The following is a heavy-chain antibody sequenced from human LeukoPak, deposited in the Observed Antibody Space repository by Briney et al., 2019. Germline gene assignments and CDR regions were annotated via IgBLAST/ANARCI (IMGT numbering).Heavy chain of an antibody. D-gene: IGHD3-22*01. J-gene: IGHJ4*02. CDR1: GGPFSSYA. CDR2: IIPIFGTA. CDR3: ARDSRYYYDSSGYYYCYY. Sequence: ASVKVSCKASGGPFSSYAISWVRQAPGQGLEWVGGIIPIFGTANYAQKFQGRVTITADESTSTAYMELSSLRSEDTAVYYCARDSRYYYDSSGYYYCYYWGQGTLVTVSS. V-gene: IGHV1-69*13.